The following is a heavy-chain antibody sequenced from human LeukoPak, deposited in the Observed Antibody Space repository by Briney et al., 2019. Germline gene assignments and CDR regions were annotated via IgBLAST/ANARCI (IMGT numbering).Heavy chain of an antibody. CDR3: AKPRSSADAFDI. V-gene: IGHV3-23*01. Sequence: GGSLRLSCVASGFSLSNYAMSWVRQAPGKGLEWVSAISGSGGSTYYADSVKGRFTISRDNSKNTLYLQMNSLRAEDTAVYYCAKPRSSADAFDIWGQGTMVTVSS. CDR1: GFSLSNYA. J-gene: IGHJ3*02. CDR2: ISGSGGST. D-gene: IGHD3-22*01.